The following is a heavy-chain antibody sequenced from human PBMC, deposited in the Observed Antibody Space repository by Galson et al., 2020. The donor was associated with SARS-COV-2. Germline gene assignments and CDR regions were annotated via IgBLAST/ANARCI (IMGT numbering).Heavy chain of an antibody. D-gene: IGHD3-10*01. J-gene: IGHJ4*02. CDR1: GGSFSDYY. V-gene: IGHV4-34*01. Sequence: LETLSLTCAVYGGSFSDYYWSWIRQPPGKGLEWIGEINHSGSTNYNPSLKSRVTISVDTSKNQFSLKLSSVTAADTAVYYCARVTIALDYWGQGTLVTVSS. CDR2: INHSGST. CDR3: ARVTIALDY.